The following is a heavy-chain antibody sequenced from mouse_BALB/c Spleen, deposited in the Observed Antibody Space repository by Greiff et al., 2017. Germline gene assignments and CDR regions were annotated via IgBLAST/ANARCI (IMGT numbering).Heavy chain of an antibody. D-gene: IGHD4-1*02. Sequence: EVKLQQSGAELVRPGALVKLSCKASGFNIKDYYMHWVKQRPEQGLEWIGWIDPENGNTIYDPKFQGKASITADTSSNTAYLQLSSLTSEDTAVYYCASTGYAMDYWGQGTSVTGSS. CDR2: IDPENGNT. J-gene: IGHJ4*01. CDR3: ASTGYAMDY. CDR1: GFNIKDYY. V-gene: IGHV14-1*02.